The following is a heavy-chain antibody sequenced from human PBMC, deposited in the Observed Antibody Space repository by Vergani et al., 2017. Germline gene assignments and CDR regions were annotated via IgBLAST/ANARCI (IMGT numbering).Heavy chain of an antibody. CDR3: ARGQISSGYYDAFDI. CDR2: IYRTGRT. CDR1: GFSIDNGYY. Sequence: QVQLQESGPGLVKPSETLSLTCAVSGFSIDNGYYWDWIRQPPGKGLEWIGSIYRTGRTHFNPSLKSRVTISVDTSNNHFSLKLSSVTAADTAVYYCARGQISSGYYDAFDIWGQGTMVTVSS. V-gene: IGHV4-38-2*01. D-gene: IGHD3-22*01. J-gene: IGHJ3*02.